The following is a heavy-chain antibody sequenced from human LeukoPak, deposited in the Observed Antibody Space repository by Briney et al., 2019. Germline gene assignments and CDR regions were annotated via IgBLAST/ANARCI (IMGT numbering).Heavy chain of an antibody. V-gene: IGHV4-4*07. J-gene: IGHJ6*03. CDR2: IYTSGYT. D-gene: IGHD2-15*01. CDR3: ARGDCGGAGCLSRYYYYYMDV. Sequence: PSETLSPTCTVSGGSMNSYYWSWVRQPAGKGLEWIGLIYTSGYTRYNPSLRSRVIMSVDTSKNQFSLKLTPVTAADTAVYYCARGDCGGAGCLSRYYYYYMDVWGKGTTVTVSS. CDR1: GGSMNSYY.